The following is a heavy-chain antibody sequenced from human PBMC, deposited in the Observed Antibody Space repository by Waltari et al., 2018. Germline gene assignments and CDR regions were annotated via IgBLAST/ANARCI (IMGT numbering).Heavy chain of an antibody. D-gene: IGHD2-15*01. J-gene: IGHJ3*02. CDR3: AKDFCSGGSCPIAFDI. CDR2: ISWNSGSI. CDR1: GFTFDDYA. Sequence: EVQLVESGGGLVQPGRSLRLSCAASGFTFDDYAMHWVRQAPGKGLEWVSGISWNSGSIGYADSVKGRFTISRDNAKNSLYLQMNSLRAEDTALYYCAKDFCSGGSCPIAFDIWGQGTMVTVSS. V-gene: IGHV3-9*01.